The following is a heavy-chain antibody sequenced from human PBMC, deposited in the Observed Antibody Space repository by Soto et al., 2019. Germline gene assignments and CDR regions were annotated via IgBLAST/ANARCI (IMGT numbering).Heavy chain of an antibody. CDR2: ISYDGSNK. CDR1: GFTFSSYA. D-gene: IGHD5-12*01. V-gene: IGHV3-30-3*01. Sequence: QVQLVESGGGVVQPGRSLRLSCAASGFTFSSYAMHWVRQAPGKGLEWVAGISYDGSNKYYADSVKGRFTISRDNSKNTLYLQMNSLRAEDTAVYYCAFRKWLDAFDSWGQGTMVNVSS. CDR3: AFRKWLDAFDS. J-gene: IGHJ3*02.